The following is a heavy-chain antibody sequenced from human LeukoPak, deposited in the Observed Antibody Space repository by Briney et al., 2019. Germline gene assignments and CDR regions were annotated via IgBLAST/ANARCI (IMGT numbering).Heavy chain of an antibody. CDR1: GYSFTSYW. V-gene: IGHV5-51*01. D-gene: IGHD3-9*01. J-gene: IGHJ4*02. CDR2: IYPGDSDT. Sequence: GVPLKISSKGSGYSFTSYWIGWARPMPGKGLEWMGIIYPGDSDTRYSPSFQGQVRISADNAISTAYLQWSSLKASDTAMYYCARHPANEGYYDILTGYKPVDYWGQGTLVTVSS. CDR3: ARHPANEGYYDILTGYKPVDY.